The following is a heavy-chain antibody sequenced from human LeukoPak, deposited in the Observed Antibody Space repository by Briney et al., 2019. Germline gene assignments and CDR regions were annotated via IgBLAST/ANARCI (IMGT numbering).Heavy chain of an antibody. CDR2: INHSGST. CDR3: VRLNKNDSGSYRFGKKKRGYMDV. CDR1: GGSFSGYY. Sequence: SETLSLTCAVYGGSFSGYYWSWIRQPPGKGLEWIGEINHSGSTNYNPSLKSRVTISVDTSKNQFSLKLSSVTAADTAVYYCVRLNKNDSGSYRFGKKKRGYMDVWGKGTTVTTSS. D-gene: IGHD3-10*01. J-gene: IGHJ6*03. V-gene: IGHV4-34*01.